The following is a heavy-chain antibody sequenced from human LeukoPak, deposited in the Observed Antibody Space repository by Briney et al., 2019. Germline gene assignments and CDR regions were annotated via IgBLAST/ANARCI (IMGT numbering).Heavy chain of an antibody. CDR1: GFTFSNYR. D-gene: IGHD4/OR15-4a*01. J-gene: IGHJ4*02. CDR3: VRANYGVDY. Sequence: GGSLRLSCAASGFTFSNYRMQWVRQAPGKGLVWVSHINSDGSSSTYADSVKGRFTISRDNAKNTLYLQMNSLRAEDTAVYYCVRANYGVDYWGQGTLVTVSS. CDR2: INSDGSSS. V-gene: IGHV3-74*01.